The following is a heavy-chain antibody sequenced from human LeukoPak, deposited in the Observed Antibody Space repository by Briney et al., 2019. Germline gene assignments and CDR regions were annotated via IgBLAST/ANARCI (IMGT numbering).Heavy chain of an antibody. CDR1: GYSFTSYG. V-gene: IGHV1-69*13. J-gene: IGHJ6*03. CDR3: ARVVVPAAMGVFAIPYYYYYYMDV. D-gene: IGHD2-2*01. CDR2: IIPIFGTA. Sequence: GASVKVSCKASGYSFTSYGISWVRQAPGQGLEWMGGIIPIFGTANYAQKFQGRVTITADESTSTAYMELSSLRSEDTAVYYCARVVVPAAMGVFAIPYYYYYYMDVWGKGTTVTISS.